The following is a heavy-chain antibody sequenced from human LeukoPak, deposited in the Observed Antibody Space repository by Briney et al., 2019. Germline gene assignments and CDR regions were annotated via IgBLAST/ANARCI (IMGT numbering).Heavy chain of an antibody. Sequence: GGSLRLSCAASGFAFSNYVMSWVRQAPGKGLEWVSGISGSGGSTYYADSVKGRFTISRDNSKNTLYLQMNSLRAEDTAVYYCAVSSGYYYDFDYWGQGTLVTVSS. J-gene: IGHJ4*02. CDR3: AVSSGYYYDFDY. V-gene: IGHV3-23*01. CDR1: GFAFSNYV. D-gene: IGHD3-22*01. CDR2: ISGSGGST.